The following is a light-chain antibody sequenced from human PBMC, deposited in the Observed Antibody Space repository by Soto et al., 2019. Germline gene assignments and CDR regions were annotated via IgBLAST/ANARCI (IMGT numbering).Light chain of an antibody. V-gene: IGLV1-44*01. CDR1: SSNIGTNA. Sequence: QSVLTQPPSASGTPGQRVTISCSGGSSNIGTNAVNRYQQLPGTAPKLLIYNNNQRPSGVPDRFSGSKSGTSASLAISGLQSEDEADYYCAAWDDSLNGYVFGTGTRSPS. CDR3: AAWDDSLNGYV. CDR2: NNN. J-gene: IGLJ1*01.